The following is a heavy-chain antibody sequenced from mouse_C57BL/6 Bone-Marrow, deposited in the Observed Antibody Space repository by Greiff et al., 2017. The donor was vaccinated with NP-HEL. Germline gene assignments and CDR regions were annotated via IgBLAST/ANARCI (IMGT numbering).Heavy chain of an antibody. J-gene: IGHJ3*01. CDR3: TKGRGAY. D-gene: IGHD3-3*01. CDR2: IDPENGDT. Sequence: VQLQQSGAELVRPGASVKLSCTASGFNIKDDYMHWVQQRPEQGLEWIGWIDPENGDTESASKFQGKATITADPSSNTAYLQLSSLTSEDTAVYYCTKGRGAYWGQGTLVTVSA. CDR1: GFNIKDDY. V-gene: IGHV14-4*01.